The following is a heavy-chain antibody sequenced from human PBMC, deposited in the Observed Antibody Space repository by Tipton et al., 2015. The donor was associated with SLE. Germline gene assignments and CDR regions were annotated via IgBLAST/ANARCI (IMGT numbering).Heavy chain of an antibody. V-gene: IGHV4-34*01. CDR2: INHSGST. CDR3: ARGGLYDSSGYYHDAFDI. CDR1: GGSFSGYY. Sequence: TLSLTCAVYGGSFSGYYWSWIRQPPGKGLEWFGEINHSGSTNYNPSLKSRVTISVDTSKNQFSLKLSSVTAADTAVYYCARGGLYDSSGYYHDAFDIWGQGTMVTASS. D-gene: IGHD3-22*01. J-gene: IGHJ3*02.